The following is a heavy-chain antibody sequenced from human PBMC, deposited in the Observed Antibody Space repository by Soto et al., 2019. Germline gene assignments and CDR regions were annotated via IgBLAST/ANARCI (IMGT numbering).Heavy chain of an antibody. J-gene: IGHJ6*03. Sequence: GGSLSLSSAASGVHFSNYFMSWVRQAPGKGLEWVSSISNSGSNRYYAESVKGRVTISRDNSNNTLYLQMNSLRAEDTALYYCARRGRTLPHYSYYMDVWGKGTTVTVSS. CDR2: ISNSGSNR. V-gene: IGHV3-23*01. CDR3: ARRGRTLPHYSYYMDV. CDR1: GVHFSNYF.